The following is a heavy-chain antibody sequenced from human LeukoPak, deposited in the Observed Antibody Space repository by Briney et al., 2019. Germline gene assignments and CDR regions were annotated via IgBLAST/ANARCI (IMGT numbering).Heavy chain of an antibody. D-gene: IGHD1-7*01. V-gene: IGHV1-8*02. J-gene: IGHJ6*03. CDR2: MNPNNGNK. Sequence: ASVTLSFKASGYTFTSYDINWDRQATGQGLEWMGWMNPNNGNKGYAEKFQGRVIMTRNNSISTAYMELSSLRSEDAAVYYCSGVGGTANRVYYYYYYMDVWGKGTTVTVSS. CDR1: GYTFTSYD. CDR3: SGVGGTANRVYYYYYYMDV.